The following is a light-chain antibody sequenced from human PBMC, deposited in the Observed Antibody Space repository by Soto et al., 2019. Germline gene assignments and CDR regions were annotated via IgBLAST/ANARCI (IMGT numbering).Light chain of an antibody. CDR3: ISYTVSRSYV. J-gene: IGLJ1*01. V-gene: IGLV2-14*01. Sequence: QSVLTQPASVSGSPGQSITISCSGTSSAIGTYDHVAWFQQFPGKTPKLMIYSVSNRPSGVSYRFSGSKSGNTASLTISGLQAEDEADYYCISYTVSRSYVFGTGTKLTVL. CDR1: SSAIGTYDH. CDR2: SVS.